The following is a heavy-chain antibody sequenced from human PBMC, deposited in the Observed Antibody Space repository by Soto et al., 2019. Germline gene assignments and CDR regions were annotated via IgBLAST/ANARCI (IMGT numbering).Heavy chain of an antibody. J-gene: IGHJ4*02. Sequence: VQLLEPGGGLIQPGGSLRLSCEASGFTFSNYGMTWVRQAPGKGLEWVSTISGSGDRAFYADPVKGRFTISRDNSKNTLYLQMNSLSAEDTAIYYCAKEMIASTLADFFDYWGQGILVTVSS. CDR1: GFTFSNYG. CDR3: AKEMIASTLADFFDY. V-gene: IGHV3-23*01. CDR2: ISGSGDRA. D-gene: IGHD2-21*01.